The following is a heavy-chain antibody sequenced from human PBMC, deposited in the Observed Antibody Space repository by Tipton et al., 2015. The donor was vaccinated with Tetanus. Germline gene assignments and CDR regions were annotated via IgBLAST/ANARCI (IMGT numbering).Heavy chain of an antibody. V-gene: IGHV4-34*01. D-gene: IGHD2-15*01. CDR3: ASLLDRGD. Sequence: TLSLTCTVYGGSFSGYYWTWIRQPPGQGLEWIGEIHPSGSANSNPSLNSRVTISVDTSKNQFSLRLTSVTAADTAVHYCASLLDRGDWGQGTRVTVSS. CDR2: IHPSGSA. CDR1: GGSFSGYY. J-gene: IGHJ4*02.